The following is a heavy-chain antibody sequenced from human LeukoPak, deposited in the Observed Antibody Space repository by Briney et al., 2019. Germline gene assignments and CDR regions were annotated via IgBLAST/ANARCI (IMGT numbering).Heavy chain of an antibody. CDR1: EITVSSAY. D-gene: IGHD6-19*01. Sequence: PGGSLRLARAAAPEITVSSAYMSWVRQPAGKRLEWVSLIYSIDSTYYADSVKGRFTISRDDSKNAVYLQMNSLRVDDTAVYYCARIHSRGREVMNWGQGTLVTVSS. V-gene: IGHV3-53*01. CDR3: ARIHSRGREVMN. CDR2: IYSIDST. J-gene: IGHJ1*01.